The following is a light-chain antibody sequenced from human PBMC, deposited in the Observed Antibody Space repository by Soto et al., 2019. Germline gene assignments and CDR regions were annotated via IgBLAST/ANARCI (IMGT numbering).Light chain of an antibody. CDR2: GAS. CDR3: QQRSDSIT. CDR1: QGVRSN. Sequence: EIVMTQSPATLSVSPGERATLSCRASQGVRSNLAWYQQKPGQPPRPVISGASTRAPGIPARFSGRGSGADFTLTISSLEPEDFAVYYRQQRSDSITFGQGTRLEIK. J-gene: IGKJ5*01. V-gene: IGKV3D-11*01.